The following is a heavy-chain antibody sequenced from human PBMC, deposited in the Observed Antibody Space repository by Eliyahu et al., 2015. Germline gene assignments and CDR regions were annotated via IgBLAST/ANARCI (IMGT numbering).Heavy chain of an antibody. V-gene: IGHV3-30*18. CDR3: AKDRATYIWGSYRYTGGDGMDV. CDR2: ISYDGSNK. J-gene: IGHJ6*02. D-gene: IGHD3-16*02. CDR1: GFPFSSYG. Sequence: QVQLVESGGGVVQPGRSLRLSCAASGFPFSSYGIHWVRQAPGKGLEWVAVISYDGSNKYYADSVKGRFTISRDNSKNTLYLQMNSLRAEDTAVYYCAKDRATYIWGSYRYTGGDGMDVWGQGTTVTVSS.